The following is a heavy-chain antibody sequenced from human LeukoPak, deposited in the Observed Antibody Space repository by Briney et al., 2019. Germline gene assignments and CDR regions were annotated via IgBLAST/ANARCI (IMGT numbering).Heavy chain of an antibody. J-gene: IGHJ6*02. CDR2: IRTKTNNYAT. CDR3: AKGVAVAGPRMDV. Sequence: GGSLKLSCAASGLTFSDSAIHWVRQAPGKGLEWVVRIRTKTNNYATAYAASVKGRFTISRDDSDNTAYLQMNSLRAEDTALYYCAKGVAVAGPRMDVWGQGATVTVSS. D-gene: IGHD6-19*01. CDR1: GLTFSDSA. V-gene: IGHV3-73*01.